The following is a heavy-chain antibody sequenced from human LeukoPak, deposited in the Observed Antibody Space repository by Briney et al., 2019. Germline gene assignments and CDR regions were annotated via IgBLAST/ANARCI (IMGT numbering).Heavy chain of an antibody. D-gene: IGHD1-26*01. CDR3: ARPTIVGATKGKYYFDY. V-gene: IGHV4-34*01. CDR2: INHSGST. Sequence: PSETLSLTCAVYGESFSGYYRSWIRQPPGKGLEWIGEINHSGSTNYNPSLKSRVTISVDTSKKQFSLKLSSVTAADTAVYYCARPTIVGATKGKYYFDYWGQGTLVTVSS. J-gene: IGHJ4*02. CDR1: GESFSGYY.